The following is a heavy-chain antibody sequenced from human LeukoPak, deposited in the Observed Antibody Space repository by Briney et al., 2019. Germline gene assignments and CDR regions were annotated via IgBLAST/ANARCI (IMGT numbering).Heavy chain of an antibody. Sequence: GESLKISRKGSGYSFTSYWIGWVRQMPGKGLEWMGIIFPGDSDSRYSPSFQGQVTLSVDKSISTAYLQWSSLKASDTAMYYCARSRNYFDYWGQGTLVTVSS. CDR3: ARSRNYFDY. CDR2: IFPGDSDS. J-gene: IGHJ4*02. V-gene: IGHV5-51*01. D-gene: IGHD1-14*01. CDR1: GYSFTSYW.